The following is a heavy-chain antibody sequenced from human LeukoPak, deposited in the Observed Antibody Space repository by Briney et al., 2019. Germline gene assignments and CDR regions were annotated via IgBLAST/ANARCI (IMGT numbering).Heavy chain of an antibody. J-gene: IGHJ4*02. CDR2: ISGSGGST. CDR1: GFTFSSYA. Sequence: GGSLRLSCAASGFTFSSYAMSWVRQAPGKGLEWVSAISGSGGSTYYADSVKGRFTISRDNSKNTLYLQMNSLRAEDTAVYYCAKVQRRVVVVAVLDYWGQGTLVTVSS. CDR3: AKVQRRVVVVAVLDY. V-gene: IGHV3-23*01. D-gene: IGHD2-15*01.